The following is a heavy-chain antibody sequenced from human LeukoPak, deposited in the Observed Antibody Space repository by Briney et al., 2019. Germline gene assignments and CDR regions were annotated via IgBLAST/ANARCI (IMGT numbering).Heavy chain of an antibody. CDR3: ARESSYYGSGSLGLRAPTDYGTDV. D-gene: IGHD3-10*01. CDR2: ISAYNGNT. V-gene: IGHV1-18*01. J-gene: IGHJ6*02. Sequence: ASVKVSCKTSGYTFTTYGISWVRQAPGQGLEWMGWISAYNGNTNYAQKLQGRVTMTTDASTSTAYMELSSLRSEDTAVYYCARESSYYGSGSLGLRAPTDYGTDVWGQGTTVTVSS. CDR1: GYTFTTYG.